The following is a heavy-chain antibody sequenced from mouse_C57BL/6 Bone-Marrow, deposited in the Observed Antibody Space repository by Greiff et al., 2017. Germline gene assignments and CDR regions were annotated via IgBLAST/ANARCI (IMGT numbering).Heavy chain of an antibody. V-gene: IGHV1-4*01. CDR1: GYTFTSYT. J-gene: IGHJ3*01. CDR2: INPSSGYT. D-gene: IGHD2-1*01. CDR3: APLYYRFAY. Sequence: VQVVESGAELARPGASVKMSCKASGYTFTSYTMHWVKQRPGQGLEWIGYINPSSGYTKYNQKFKDKATLTADKSSSTAYMQLSSLTSEDSAVYYCAPLYYRFAYWGQGTLVTVSA.